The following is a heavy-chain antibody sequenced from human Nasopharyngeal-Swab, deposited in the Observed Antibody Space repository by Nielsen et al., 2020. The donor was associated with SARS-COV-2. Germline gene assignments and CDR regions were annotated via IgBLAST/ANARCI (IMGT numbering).Heavy chain of an antibody. V-gene: IGHV3-11*06. CDR2: ISSSSSYT. J-gene: IGHJ4*02. Sequence: WIRQPPGKGLEWVSYISSSSSYTNYADSVKGRFTISRDNTKNSLYLQMNGLRAEDTAVYYCASYKMGIDYWGQGTLVTVSS. CDR3: ASYKMGIDY. D-gene: IGHD3-10*01.